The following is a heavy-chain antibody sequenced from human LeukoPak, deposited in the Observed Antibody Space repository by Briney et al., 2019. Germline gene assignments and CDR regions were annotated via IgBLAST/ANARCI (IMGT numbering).Heavy chain of an antibody. V-gene: IGHV3-7*01. D-gene: IGHD1-26*01. CDR2: IKPGGNEK. J-gene: IGHJ5*02. CDR1: GFTFSNYW. CDR3: ARGGGTYGFDP. Sequence: GGSLRLSCAASGFTFSNYWMSWVRQAPGKGLEWVANIKPGGNEKYYVDSVKGRFTISRDNAKNSVYLQMNSLRAEDTAVYYCARGGGTYGFDPWSQGTLVTVSS.